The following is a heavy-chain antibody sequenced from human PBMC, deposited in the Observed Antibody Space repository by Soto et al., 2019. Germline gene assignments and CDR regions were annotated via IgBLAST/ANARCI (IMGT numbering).Heavy chain of an antibody. J-gene: IGHJ4*02. CDR2: IFSNDEK. Sequence: SGPTLVNPTETLTLTCTVSGFSLSNARVGVSWIRQPPGKALEWLAHIFSNDEKSYNTSLKSRLTISKDTSKSQVVLTMTNMDPVDTATYYCARIRGSSGNYYFDYWGQGTLVTVSS. V-gene: IGHV2-26*01. CDR3: ARIRGSSGNYYFDY. CDR1: GFSLSNARVG. D-gene: IGHD6-13*01.